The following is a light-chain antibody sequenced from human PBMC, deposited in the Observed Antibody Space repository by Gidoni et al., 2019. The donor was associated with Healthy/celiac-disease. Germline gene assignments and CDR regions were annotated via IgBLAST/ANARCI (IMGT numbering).Light chain of an antibody. J-gene: IGLJ2*01. CDR3: QSYDSSLSVV. V-gene: IGLV1-40*01. Sequence: QSVLTQPPSVSGAPGQRVTISCTGSSSNIGAGYDVHWYQHLPGTAPKLLIYGNSNRPSGVPDRFSGSKSGTSASLASTGLQAEDEADYYCQSYDSSLSVVFGGGTKLTVL. CDR1: SSNIGAGYD. CDR2: GNS.